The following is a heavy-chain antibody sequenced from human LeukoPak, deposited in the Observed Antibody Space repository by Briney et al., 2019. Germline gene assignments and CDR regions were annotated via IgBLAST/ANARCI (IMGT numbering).Heavy chain of an antibody. Sequence: GGSLRLSCAASRFIFSSYAMNWVRQAPGKGLEWVSSISGSGGSTYYADSVKGRFTFSRDNSKNTLYLQMNGLRAEDTAVYYCARVDGSGSYYYWGQGTLVTVSS. V-gene: IGHV3-23*01. CDR1: RFIFSSYA. D-gene: IGHD3-10*01. J-gene: IGHJ4*02. CDR3: ARVDGSGSYYY. CDR2: ISGSGGST.